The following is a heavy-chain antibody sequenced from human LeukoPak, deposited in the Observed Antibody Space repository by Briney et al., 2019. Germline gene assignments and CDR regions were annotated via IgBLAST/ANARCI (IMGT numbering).Heavy chain of an antibody. Sequence: ASVKVSCKASGYTFTGYYMHWVRQAPGQGLEWMGWINPNSGGTDYAQKFQGRVTMTRDTSISTAYMELSRLRSDDTAVYYCARGGLYYVWDAFDIWGQGTMVTVSS. CDR2: INPNSGGT. CDR3: ARGGLYYVWDAFDI. CDR1: GYTFTGYY. J-gene: IGHJ3*02. V-gene: IGHV1-2*02. D-gene: IGHD3-16*01.